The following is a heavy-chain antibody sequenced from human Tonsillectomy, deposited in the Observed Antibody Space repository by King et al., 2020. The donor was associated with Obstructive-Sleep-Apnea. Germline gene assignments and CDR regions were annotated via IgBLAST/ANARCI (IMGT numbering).Heavy chain of an antibody. CDR3: AKEGQDGISARPRGYFDY. J-gene: IGHJ4*02. D-gene: IGHD6-6*01. CDR1: GFTFSNYC. CDR2: IRYDGNNK. V-gene: IGHV3-30*02. Sequence: VQLVESGGGVVQPGRSLRLSCAASGFTFSNYCMHWVRQTPGKGLEWVAFIRYDGNNKYYSDSVKGRFTISRDNSRNTLFLQMNSLRAEGTAVFYCAKEGQDGISARPRGYFDYWGQGTLVTVSS.